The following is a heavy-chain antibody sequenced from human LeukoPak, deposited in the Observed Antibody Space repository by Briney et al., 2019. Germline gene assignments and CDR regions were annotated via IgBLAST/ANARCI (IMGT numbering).Heavy chain of an antibody. J-gene: IGHJ6*02. CDR1: GYTFTSYD. D-gene: IGHD3-10*01. CDR3: ARGRRIWFGELFYYYYGMDV. V-gene: IGHV1-8*01. CDR2: MNPNSGNT. Sequence: ASVKVSCKASGYTFTSYDINWVRQATGQGLEWMGWMNPNSGNTGYAQKFQGRVTMTRNTSISTAYMELSSLRSEDTAVYYCARGRRIWFGELFYYYYGMDVWGQGTTVTVSS.